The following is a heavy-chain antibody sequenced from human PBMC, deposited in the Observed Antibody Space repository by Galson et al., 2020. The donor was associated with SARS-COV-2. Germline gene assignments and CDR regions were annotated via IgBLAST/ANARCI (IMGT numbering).Heavy chain of an antibody. V-gene: IGHV3-30*04. CDR3: ARGGEWELPYYFDY. Sequence: GESLKISCAASGFTFSNYVMHWVRKAPGKGPEWVAVISSDGSNSFYADSLKGRFTISRDNSKSTLYLQMNSLRAEDTAVYYCARGGEWELPYYFDYWGQGTLVTVSS. CDR1: GFTFSNYV. D-gene: IGHD1-26*01. J-gene: IGHJ4*02. CDR2: ISSDGSNS.